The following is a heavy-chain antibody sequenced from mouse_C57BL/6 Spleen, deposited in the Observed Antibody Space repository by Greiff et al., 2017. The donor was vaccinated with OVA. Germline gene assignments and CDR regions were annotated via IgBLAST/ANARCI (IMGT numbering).Heavy chain of an antibody. D-gene: IGHD4-1*02. CDR2: IYPGDGDT. V-gene: IGHV1-80*01. CDR1: GYAFSSYW. Sequence: VQLQESGAELVKPGASVKISCKASGYAFSSYWLNWVKQRPGQGLEWIGQIYPGDGDTNYNGKFKGKATLTADKSSSTASMQLSSLPSEDAAFYLSTRPNWGGSYWYFDVWGTGTTVTVSS. CDR3: TRPNWGGSYWYFDV. J-gene: IGHJ1*03.